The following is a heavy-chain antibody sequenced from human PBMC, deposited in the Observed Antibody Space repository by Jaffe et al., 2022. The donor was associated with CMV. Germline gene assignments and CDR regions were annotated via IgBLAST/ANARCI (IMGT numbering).Heavy chain of an antibody. CDR3: ARGAGLLWFGELSIPSYFDY. V-gene: IGHV4-31*03. CDR2: IYYSGST. Sequence: QVQLQESGPGLVKPSQTLSLTCTVSGGSISSGGYYWSWIRQHPGKGLEWIGYIYYSGSTYYNPSLKSRVTISVDTSKNQFSLKLSSVTAADTAVYYCARGAGLLWFGELSIPSYFDYWGQGTLVTVSS. J-gene: IGHJ4*02. CDR1: GGSISSGGYY. D-gene: IGHD3-10*01.